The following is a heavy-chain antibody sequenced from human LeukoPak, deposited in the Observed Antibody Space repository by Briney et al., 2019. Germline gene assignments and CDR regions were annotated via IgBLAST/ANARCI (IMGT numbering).Heavy chain of an antibody. CDR1: GGSISSSSYY. V-gene: IGHV4-39*07. CDR3: ARDSRGDFWSGYYLGGGPYFDY. D-gene: IGHD3-3*01. CDR2: IYYSGST. Sequence: SETLSLTCTVSGGSISSSSYYWGWIRQPPGKGLEWIGSIYYSGSTYYNPSLKSRVTISVDTSKNQFSLKLSSVTAEDTAVYYCARDSRGDFWSGYYLGGGPYFDYWGQGTLVTVSS. J-gene: IGHJ4*02.